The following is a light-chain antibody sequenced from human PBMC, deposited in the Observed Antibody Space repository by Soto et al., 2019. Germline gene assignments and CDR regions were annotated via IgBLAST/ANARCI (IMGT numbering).Light chain of an antibody. CDR1: QSINSW. V-gene: IGKV1-5*03. J-gene: IGKJ4*01. Sequence: DIPMTQSPSTLSASVGDRVTITCRASQSINSWLAWYQQKPGKAPKLLIYKASTLESGVPSTFSGSGSGTDFTLTISSLQPDDFATYYCQQYKSFPLTFGGGTKVEIK. CDR3: QQYKSFPLT. CDR2: KAS.